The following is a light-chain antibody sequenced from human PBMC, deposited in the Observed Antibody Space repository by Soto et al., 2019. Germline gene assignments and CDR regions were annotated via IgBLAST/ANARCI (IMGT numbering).Light chain of an antibody. CDR3: QQYNNWPRT. CDR2: GAS. J-gene: IGKJ2*01. V-gene: IGKV3-15*01. Sequence: ETVLTQSPATLSVSPGERATLSCRASQSISSDLAWYQQKPGQAPRLLIYGASTTATGIPGRFSGSGSGREITLTISSLQTEEFADYYWQQYNNWPRTFGQGTKRESK. CDR1: QSISSD.